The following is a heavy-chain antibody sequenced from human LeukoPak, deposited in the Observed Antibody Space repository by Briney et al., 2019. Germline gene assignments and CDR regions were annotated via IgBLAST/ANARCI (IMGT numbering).Heavy chain of an antibody. D-gene: IGHD2-2*01. V-gene: IGHV1-69*05. CDR3: ASLGGVVPAAPQGVDY. J-gene: IGHJ4*02. Sequence: GASVNVSCKVSGYTLTELSMHWVRQAPGQGLEWMGGIIPIFGTANYAQKFQGRVTITTDESTSTAYMELSSLRSEDTAVYYCASLGGVVPAAPQGVDYWGQGTLVTVSS. CDR2: IIPIFGTA. CDR1: GYTLTELS.